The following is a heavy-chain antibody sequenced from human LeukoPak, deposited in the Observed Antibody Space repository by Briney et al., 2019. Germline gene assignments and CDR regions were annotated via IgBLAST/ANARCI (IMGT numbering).Heavy chain of an antibody. D-gene: IGHD3-22*01. Sequence: PSETLSLTCTVSGGSISSSSYYWGWIRQPPGKGLEWIGSIYYSGSTYYNPSLKSRVTISVDTSKSQFSLKLSSVTAADTAVYYCARMYGYDSSGYYDRSVDYWGQGTLVTVSS. CDR1: GGSISSSSYY. J-gene: IGHJ4*02. V-gene: IGHV4-39*01. CDR2: IYYSGST. CDR3: ARMYGYDSSGYYDRSVDY.